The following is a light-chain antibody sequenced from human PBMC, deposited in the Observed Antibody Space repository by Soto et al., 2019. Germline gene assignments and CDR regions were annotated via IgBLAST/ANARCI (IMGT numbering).Light chain of an antibody. CDR2: GAS. V-gene: IGKV3-20*01. Sequence: EIVLTQSPGTLSLSPGESATLSCRASQSVSSSYLAWYQQKPGQAPRLLIYGASSRAAGIPDMFSGSGSGTDLSLTISRREPEDFAVYYCQQYGSSPKTFGQGTKVDIK. CDR3: QQYGSSPKT. CDR1: QSVSSSY. J-gene: IGKJ1*01.